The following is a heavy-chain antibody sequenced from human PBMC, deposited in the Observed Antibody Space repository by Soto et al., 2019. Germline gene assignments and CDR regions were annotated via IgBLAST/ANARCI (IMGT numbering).Heavy chain of an antibody. V-gene: IGHV3-23*01. CDR1: GFTFSSYA. CDR2: ISGSGGST. J-gene: IGHJ6*02. CDR3: ASRPMRGYSGYDYYYYGMDV. Sequence: GGSLRLSCAASGFTFSSYAMRWVRQAPGEGLEWVSAISGSGGSTYYADSVKGRFTISRDNSKNTLYLQMNSLRAEDTAVYYCASRPMRGYSGYDYYYYGMDVWGQGTTVTVSS. D-gene: IGHD5-12*01.